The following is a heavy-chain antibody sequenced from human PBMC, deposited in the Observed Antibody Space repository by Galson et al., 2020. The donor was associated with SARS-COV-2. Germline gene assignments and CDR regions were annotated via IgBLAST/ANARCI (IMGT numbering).Heavy chain of an antibody. D-gene: IGHD3-16*01. CDR1: GFPFGSYG. CDR2: ISYDGSNK. J-gene: IGHJ6*02. Sequence: GESLKISCVASGFPFGSYGMHWVRQAPGKGLEWVALISYDGSNKYYGDSVKGRFTTSRDNSKNSLYLQVNSLRAEDTAVYYCAKEGGSYAYYYYGLDVWGLGTTVTVSS. CDR3: AKEGGSYAYYYYGLDV. V-gene: IGHV3-30*18.